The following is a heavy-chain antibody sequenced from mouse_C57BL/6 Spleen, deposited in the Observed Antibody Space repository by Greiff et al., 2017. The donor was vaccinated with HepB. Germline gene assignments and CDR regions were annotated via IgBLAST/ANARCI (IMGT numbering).Heavy chain of an antibody. V-gene: IGHV5-4*01. J-gene: IGHJ1*03. CDR1: GFTFSSYA. CDR3: ARDGQGYFDV. CDR2: ISDGGSYT. Sequence: EVHLVESGGGLVKPGGSLKLSCAASGFTFSSYAMSWVRQTPEKRLEWVATISDGGSYTYYPDNVKGRFTISRDNAKNNLYLQMSHLKSEDTAMCECARDGQGYFDVWGTGTTVTVSS.